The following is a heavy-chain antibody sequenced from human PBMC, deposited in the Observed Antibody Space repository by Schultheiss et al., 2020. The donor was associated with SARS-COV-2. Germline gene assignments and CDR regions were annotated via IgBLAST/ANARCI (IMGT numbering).Heavy chain of an antibody. V-gene: IGHV4-61*08. CDR3: ARVPYSSSSVLWFDP. J-gene: IGHJ5*02. D-gene: IGHD6-6*01. Sequence: GSLRLSCTVSGGSISSGDYYWSWIRQPPGKGLEWIGYIYYSGSTNYNPSLKSRVTISVDTSKNQFSLKLSSVTAADTAVYYCARVPYSSSSVLWFDPWGQGTLVTVSS. CDR1: GGSISSGDYY. CDR2: IYYSGST.